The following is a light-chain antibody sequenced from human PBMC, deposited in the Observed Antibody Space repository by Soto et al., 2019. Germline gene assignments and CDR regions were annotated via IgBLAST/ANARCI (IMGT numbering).Light chain of an antibody. CDR3: LWHSTYPWT. V-gene: IGKV1-17*01. CDR1: QGIGED. CDR2: AAS. Sequence: DIQMTQSPSSLSASVGDRVIITCRASQGIGEDLGWYQQKPGKAPKRLIYAASILQSGVPSRFSGSGSGTDFTLTISSLQPNDFASYYCLWHSTYPWTFGPGTKVEVK. J-gene: IGKJ1*01.